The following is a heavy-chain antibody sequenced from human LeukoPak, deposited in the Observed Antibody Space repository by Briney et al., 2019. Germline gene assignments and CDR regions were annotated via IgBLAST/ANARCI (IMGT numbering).Heavy chain of an antibody. J-gene: IGHJ6*03. Sequence: GGSLRLSCAASGFTFSSYGMHWVRQAPGRGREWVASIKQDGREQYYEDSVKGRFTISRGHAKNSLYLQMNSLKRGGTAVYYVARETTPYSGYYYMDVWGKGTTVTVSS. D-gene: IGHD6-13*01. CDR3: ARETTPYSGYYYMDV. V-gene: IGHV3-7*01. CDR1: GFTFSSYG. CDR2: IKQDGREQ.